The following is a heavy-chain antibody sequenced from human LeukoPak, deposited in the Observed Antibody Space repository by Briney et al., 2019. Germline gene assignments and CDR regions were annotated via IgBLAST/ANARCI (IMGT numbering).Heavy chain of an antibody. D-gene: IGHD2-15*01. CDR1: GGSISTTNW. CDR2: IYHSGST. Sequence: TTETLSLTCAVSGGSISTTNWWSWVRQPPGKGLEWIGEIYHSGSTNYNPSLQSRVTMSVDKAKNQFSLKLSSVTAADTAVYYCVTEPGYCTGGRCYGGWFDPWGQGTLVTVSS. V-gene: IGHV4-4*02. J-gene: IGHJ5*02. CDR3: VTEPGYCTGGRCYGGWFDP.